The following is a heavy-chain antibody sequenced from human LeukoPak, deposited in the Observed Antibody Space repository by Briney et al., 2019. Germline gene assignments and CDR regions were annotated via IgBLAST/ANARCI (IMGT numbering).Heavy chain of an antibody. CDR2: IYYSGST. CDR3: ASFSSSWSILDY. J-gene: IGHJ4*02. Sequence: SETLSLTCTVSGGSISSSSYYWGWIRQPPGKGLEWIGSIYYSGSTYYNPSIKSRVTISVDTSKNQFSLKLSSVTAADTAVYYCASFSSSWSILDYWGQGTLVTVSS. CDR1: GGSISSSSYY. D-gene: IGHD6-13*01. V-gene: IGHV4-39*01.